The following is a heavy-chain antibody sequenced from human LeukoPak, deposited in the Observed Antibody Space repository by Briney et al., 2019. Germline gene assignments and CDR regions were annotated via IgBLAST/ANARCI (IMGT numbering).Heavy chain of an antibody. CDR3: ARDGYDLSGDLEY. Sequence: ASVKVSCKASGYTFSTYAMNWVRQAPGQGLEWMGWINTNTGHPTYAQGFTGRFVFSLDTSVSTTYLQISSLKAEDTAVYYCARDGYDLSGDLEYWGQGTLVTVSS. J-gene: IGHJ4*02. D-gene: IGHD3-3*01. CDR1: GYTFSTYA. CDR2: INTNTGHP. V-gene: IGHV7-4-1*02.